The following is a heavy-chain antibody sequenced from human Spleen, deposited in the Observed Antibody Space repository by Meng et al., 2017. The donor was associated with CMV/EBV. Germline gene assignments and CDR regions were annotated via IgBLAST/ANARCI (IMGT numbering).Heavy chain of an antibody. CDR2: IDPEDGET. Sequence: KISCKVSGYTFTGYYMHWVQEAPGQGLEWMGLIDPEDGETIYAERFQGRITITADTSTDTTYMEVNSLGSQDTAVYYCATSGPGLEFWGQGTLVTVSS. D-gene: IGHD2-8*02. CDR1: GYTFTGYY. CDR3: ATSGPGLEF. V-gene: IGHV1-69-2*01. J-gene: IGHJ4*02.